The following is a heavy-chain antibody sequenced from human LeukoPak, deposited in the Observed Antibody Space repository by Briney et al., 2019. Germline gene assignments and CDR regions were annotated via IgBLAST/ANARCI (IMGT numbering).Heavy chain of an antibody. CDR3: ARDRGGIVGDTNAFDI. Sequence: SETLSLTCTVPGGSISSGSYYWSWVRQPAGKGLQWIGRLHTSGGTNYNPSLGRRVTISVDRSENQFSLKLRSMTAADTAVYYCARDRGGIVGDTNAFDIWGQGTMVTVSS. J-gene: IGHJ3*02. CDR2: LHTSGGT. D-gene: IGHD1-26*01. CDR1: GGSISSGSYY. V-gene: IGHV4-61*02.